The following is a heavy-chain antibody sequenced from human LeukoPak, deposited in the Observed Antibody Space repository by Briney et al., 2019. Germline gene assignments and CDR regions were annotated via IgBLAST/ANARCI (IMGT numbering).Heavy chain of an antibody. V-gene: IGHV4-59*01. D-gene: IGHD6-19*01. CDR3: ASLAVAGLDAFDI. CDR1: GGSISSYY. J-gene: IGHJ3*02. CDR2: IYYSGST. Sequence: PSETLSLTCTVSGGSISSYYWSWIRQPPGQGLEWIGYIYYSGSTNYNPSLKSRVTISVDTSKNQFSLKLSSVTAADTAVYYCASLAVAGLDAFDIWGQGTMVTVSS.